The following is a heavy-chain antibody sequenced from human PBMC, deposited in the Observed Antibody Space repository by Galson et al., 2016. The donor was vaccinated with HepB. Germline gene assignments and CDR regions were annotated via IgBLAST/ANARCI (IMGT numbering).Heavy chain of an antibody. CDR2: IYYIGST. D-gene: IGHD1-20*01. J-gene: IGHJ4*02. V-gene: IGHV4-39*07. CDR3: ARRDNWNQTPLDY. CDR1: GGSISSRSYY. Sequence: TLSLTCSVSGGSISSRSYYWGWIRPPPGKGLEWIGSIYYIGSTYYNPSLKSRVTISVDTSKNQFSLKMSSVTAADTAVYYCARRDNWNQTPLDYWCQGTLCTVSA.